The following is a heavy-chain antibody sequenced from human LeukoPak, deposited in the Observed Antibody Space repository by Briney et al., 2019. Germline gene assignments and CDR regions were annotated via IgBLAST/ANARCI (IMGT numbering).Heavy chain of an antibody. V-gene: IGHV1-2*02. CDR3: EREESEYSSGWYYLFDP. Sequence: ASVKVSCKASGYSFTGYYMHWVGQAPGQGLEWMGWINPNSGGTNYAQKFQGRVTMTRDTSISTAYMELSRLRSDDTAVYYCEREESEYSSGWYYLFDPWGQGTLVTVSS. CDR2: INPNSGGT. D-gene: IGHD6-19*01. J-gene: IGHJ5*02. CDR1: GYSFTGYY.